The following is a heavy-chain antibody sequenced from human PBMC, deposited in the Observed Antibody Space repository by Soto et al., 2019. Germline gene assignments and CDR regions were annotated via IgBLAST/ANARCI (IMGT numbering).Heavy chain of an antibody. V-gene: IGHV3-15*01. CDR1: GFTFSNAW. CDR2: IKSKTDGGTT. CDR3: TTAHYDFWSGSQPGYFDY. D-gene: IGHD3-3*01. Sequence: GGSLRLSCAASGFTFSNAWMSWVRQAPGKXLEWVGRIKSKTDGGTTDYAAPVKGRFTISRDDSKNTLYLQMNSLKTEDTAVYYCTTAHYDFWSGSQPGYFDYWGQGTLVTVSS. J-gene: IGHJ4*02.